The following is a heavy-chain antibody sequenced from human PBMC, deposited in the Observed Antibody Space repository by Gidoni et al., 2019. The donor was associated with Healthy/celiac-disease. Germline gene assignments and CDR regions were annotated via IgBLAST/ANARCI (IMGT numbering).Heavy chain of an antibody. J-gene: IGHJ5*02. CDR3: ARLIGGYSGYGP. V-gene: IGHV4-39*01. CDR1: GGSISSSSYY. D-gene: IGHD5-12*01. Sequence: QLQLQESGPGLVKPSETLSLTCTVSGGSISSSSYYWGWIRQPPGKGLEWIGSIYYSGSTYYNPSLKSRVTISVDTSKNQFSLKLSSVTAADTAVYYCARLIGGYSGYGPWGQGTLVTVSS. CDR2: IYYSGST.